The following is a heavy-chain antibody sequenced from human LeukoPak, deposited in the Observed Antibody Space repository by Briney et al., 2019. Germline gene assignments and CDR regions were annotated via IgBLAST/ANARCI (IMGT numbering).Heavy chain of an antibody. J-gene: IGHJ3*02. V-gene: IGHV1-3*01. Sequence: SRKQLEWMGWINAVSGDTKYSQKLQHRVTFTNDTSAGTSASTAYMELSSLRSEDTAVYYCATGQHAFDIWGQGTMVTVS. CDR2: INAVSGDT. D-gene: IGHD7-27*01. CDR3: ATGQHAFDI.